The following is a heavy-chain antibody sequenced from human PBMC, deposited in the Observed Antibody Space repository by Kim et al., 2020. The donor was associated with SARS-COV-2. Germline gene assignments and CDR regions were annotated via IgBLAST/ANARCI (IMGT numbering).Heavy chain of an antibody. CDR1: GFTFSSYS. CDR3: ARDLVRRGGLDV. V-gene: IGHV3-21*01. CDR2: IRSSSSYI. Sequence: GGSLRLSCAASGFTFSSYSMTWVRQAPGKGLEWVSSIRSSSSYIYYADSVKGRFTISRDNSKNSLYLHLNSLRADDTAVYYCARDLVRRGGLDVWGQGTTVTVS. D-gene: IGHD2-2*01. J-gene: IGHJ6*02.